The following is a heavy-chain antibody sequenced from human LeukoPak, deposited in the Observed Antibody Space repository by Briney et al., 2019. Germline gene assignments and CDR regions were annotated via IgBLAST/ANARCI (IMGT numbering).Heavy chain of an antibody. Sequence: SETLSLTCAVSGYSISSGYYWGWIRQPPGKGLEWIGSIYHSGSTYYNPSLKSRVTISVDTSKNQFSLKLSSVTAADTAVYYCARAHSGAPLGWFDPWGQGTLVTVSS. CDR2: IYHSGST. D-gene: IGHD3-16*02. V-gene: IGHV4-38-2*01. CDR3: ARAHSGAPLGWFDP. J-gene: IGHJ5*02. CDR1: GYSISSGYY.